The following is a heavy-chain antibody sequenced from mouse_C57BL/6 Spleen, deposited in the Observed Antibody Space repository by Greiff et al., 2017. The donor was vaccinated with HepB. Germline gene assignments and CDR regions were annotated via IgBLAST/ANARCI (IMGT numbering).Heavy chain of an antibody. J-gene: IGHJ1*03. CDR3: ARGDYDGWYFDV. D-gene: IGHD2-4*01. V-gene: IGHV1-42*01. Sequence: EVQLVESGPELVKPGASVKLSCKASGYSFTGYYMNWVKQSPEKSLEWIGEINPSTGGTTYNQKFKDKATLTVDTSSSTAYMQLKSLTSEDSAVYYCARGDYDGWYFDVWGTGTTVTVSS. CDR2: INPSTGGT. CDR1: GYSFTGYY.